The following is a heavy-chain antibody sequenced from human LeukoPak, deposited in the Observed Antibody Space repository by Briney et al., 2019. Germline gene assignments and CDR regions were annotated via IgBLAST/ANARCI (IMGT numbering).Heavy chain of an antibody. V-gene: IGHV3-9*01. CDR2: ISWNSGSI. CDR1: GFTFDDYA. CDR3: AKDLRPGLYGYYDFWSGYYGENYYGMDV. Sequence: GGSLRLSCAASGFTFDDYAMHWVRQAPGKGLEWVSGISWNSGSIGYADSVKGRFTISRDNAKNSLYLQMNSLRAEDTALYYCAKDLRPGLYGYYDFWSGYYGENYYGMDVWGQGTTVTVSS. D-gene: IGHD3-3*01. J-gene: IGHJ6*02.